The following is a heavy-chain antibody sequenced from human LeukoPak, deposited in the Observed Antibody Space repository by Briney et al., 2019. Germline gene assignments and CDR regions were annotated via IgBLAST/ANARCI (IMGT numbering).Heavy chain of an antibody. D-gene: IGHD3-3*01. Sequence: PSETLSLTCAVSGGSISSSNWWSWIRQPPGKGLEWIGEINHSGSTNYNPSLKSRVTISVDTSKNQFSLKLSSVTAADTAVYYCARGVPGSRYDFWSGYYSTTYYMDVWGKGTTVTVSS. CDR2: INHSGST. CDR1: GGSISSSNW. CDR3: ARGVPGSRYDFWSGYYSTTYYMDV. V-gene: IGHV4-4*02. J-gene: IGHJ6*03.